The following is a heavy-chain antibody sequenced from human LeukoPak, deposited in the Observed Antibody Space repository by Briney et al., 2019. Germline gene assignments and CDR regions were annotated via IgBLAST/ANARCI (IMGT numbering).Heavy chain of an antibody. CDR3: ARYGLRGCTTTNCYTSYFYYGMDV. J-gene: IGHJ6*02. CDR2: ISAYNGNT. V-gene: IGHV1-18*01. D-gene: IGHD2-2*02. CDR1: GYTFTSYG. Sequence: ASVKVSCKASGYTFTSYGISWVRQAPGQGLEWMGWISAYNGNTNYAQKLQGRVTMTTDTSTSTAYMELRSLRSDDTAMYYCARYGLRGCTTTNCYTSYFYYGMDVWGQGTTVIVSS.